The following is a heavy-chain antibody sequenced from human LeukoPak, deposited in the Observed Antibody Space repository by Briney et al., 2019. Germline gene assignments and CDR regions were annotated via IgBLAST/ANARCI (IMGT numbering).Heavy chain of an antibody. CDR2: IKQDGSEK. CDR3: ARERGSKCFDY. V-gene: IGHV3-7*01. Sequence: GGSLRLSCAASGFTFSSYRMSWVRQAPGKGLEWVANIKQDGSEKYYVDSVKGRFTISRVNAKNSLYLQMNSLRAEDTALYYCARERGSKCFDYWGQGTLVTVSS. D-gene: IGHD3-10*01. CDR1: GFTFSSYR. J-gene: IGHJ4*02.